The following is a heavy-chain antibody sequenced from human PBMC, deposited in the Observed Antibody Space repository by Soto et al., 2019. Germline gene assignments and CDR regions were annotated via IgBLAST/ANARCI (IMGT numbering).Heavy chain of an antibody. D-gene: IGHD1-26*01. CDR2: ISWNSGSI. V-gene: IGHV3-9*01. CDR1: GFTFDDYA. Sequence: EVQLVESGGGLVQPGRSLRLSCAASGFTFDDYAMHWVRQAPGKGLEWVSGISWNSGSIGYADSVKGRFTISRDNAKNSLYLQMNSLRAEDTALYYCAKDGGNGGATSLDYWGQGTLVTVSS. J-gene: IGHJ4*02. CDR3: AKDGGNGGATSLDY.